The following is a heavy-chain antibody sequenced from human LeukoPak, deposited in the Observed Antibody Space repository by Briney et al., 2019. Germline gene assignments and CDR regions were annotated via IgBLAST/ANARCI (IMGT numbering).Heavy chain of an antibody. D-gene: IGHD3-10*02. CDR3: AELGITMIGGV. Sequence: PGGSLRLSCAASGFTFSSYEMNWVRQAPGKGLEWVSYISSSGSTIYYADSVKGRFTISRDNARNSLYLQMNSLRAEDTAVYYCAELGITMIGGVWGKGTTVTISS. CDR1: GFTFSSYE. J-gene: IGHJ6*04. V-gene: IGHV3-48*03. CDR2: ISSSGSTI.